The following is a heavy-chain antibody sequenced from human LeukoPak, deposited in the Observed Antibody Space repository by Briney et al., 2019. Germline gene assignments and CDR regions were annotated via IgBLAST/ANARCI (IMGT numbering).Heavy chain of an antibody. V-gene: IGHV3-64D*06. CDR2: LSSNGGST. D-gene: IGHD3-16*01. J-gene: IGHJ4*02. CDR1: GFTFSTYA. CDR3: VKVGGGFYDY. Sequence: GGSLRLSCSASGFTFSTYAMHWVRQAPGKGLEYVSALSSNGGSTYYADSVKGRFTISRDNSKNTLYLQMSSLRAEDTAVYYCVKVGGGFYDYWGQGTLVTVSS.